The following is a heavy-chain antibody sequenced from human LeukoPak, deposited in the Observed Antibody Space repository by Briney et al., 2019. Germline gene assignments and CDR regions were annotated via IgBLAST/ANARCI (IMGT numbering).Heavy chain of an antibody. CDR3: ARDEARYSSGYYPNWFDP. CDR2: ISGYNGYI. V-gene: IGHV1-18*01. Sequence: GASVKVSCKASGYTFTSYGISWVRQAPGQGLEWMGWISGYNGYIHYANNHQGRVTMTTDTSTSTAYMELRSLRSDDTAVYYCARDEARYSSGYYPNWFDPWGQGTLVTVSS. D-gene: IGHD3-22*01. CDR1: GYTFTSYG. J-gene: IGHJ5*02.